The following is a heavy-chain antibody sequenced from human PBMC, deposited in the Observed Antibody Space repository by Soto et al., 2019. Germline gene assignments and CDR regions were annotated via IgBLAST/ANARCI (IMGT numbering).Heavy chain of an antibody. CDR3: ARDPIPSYDYVWRSYRLLFDY. V-gene: IGHV3-48*02. CDR1: GFTFSSYS. Sequence: EVQLVESGGGLVQPGGSLRLSCAASGFTFSSYSMNWVRQAPGKGLEWVSYISSSSSTIYYAESVKGRFTISRDNAKNSLYLQKNSLRDEDTAVYYCARDPIPSYDYVWRSYRLLFDYWGQGTLVTVSS. D-gene: IGHD3-16*02. J-gene: IGHJ4*02. CDR2: ISSSSSTI.